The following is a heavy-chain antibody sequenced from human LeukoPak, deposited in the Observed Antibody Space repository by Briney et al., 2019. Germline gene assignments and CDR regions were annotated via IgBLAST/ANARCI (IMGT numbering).Heavy chain of an antibody. Sequence: SETLSLTCTVSRGSISRGDYYWNCIRQHPGKGLDWIGYISYSGSTSYNPSLKSRLTISMDRSKKQFSLNLTSVTAADTAVYYCARVGGGYNYHFDLWGQGTLVTVSS. J-gene: IGHJ4*02. CDR1: RGSISRGDYY. D-gene: IGHD5-24*01. V-gene: IGHV4-31*03. CDR3: ARVGGGYNYHFDL. CDR2: ISYSGST.